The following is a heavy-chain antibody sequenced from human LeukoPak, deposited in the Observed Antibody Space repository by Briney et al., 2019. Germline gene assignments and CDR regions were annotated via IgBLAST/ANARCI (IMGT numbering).Heavy chain of an antibody. CDR1: GFTFSSYA. CDR3: ARDGDLGDAFDI. CDR2: ISGSGGST. V-gene: IGHV3-23*01. Sequence: PGGSLRLSCAASGFTFSSYAMSWVRQAPGKGLEWVSAISGSGGSTYYADSVKGRFTISRDNAKNSLYLQMNSLRAEDTAVYYCARDGDLGDAFDIWGQGTMVTVSS. J-gene: IGHJ3*02. D-gene: IGHD7-27*01.